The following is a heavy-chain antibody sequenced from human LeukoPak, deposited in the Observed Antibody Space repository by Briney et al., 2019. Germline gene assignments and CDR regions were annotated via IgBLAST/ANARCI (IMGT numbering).Heavy chain of an antibody. J-gene: IGHJ4*02. D-gene: IGHD1-26*01. Sequence: SETLSLTCTVSGGSISSSSYYWGWIRQPPGKGLEWIGSIYYSGSTYYNPSLKSRVTISVDTSKNQFSPKLSSVTAADTAVYYCARLRSEGAVDYWGQGTLATVSS. CDR1: GGSISSSSYY. CDR2: IYYSGST. V-gene: IGHV4-39*01. CDR3: ARLRSEGAVDY.